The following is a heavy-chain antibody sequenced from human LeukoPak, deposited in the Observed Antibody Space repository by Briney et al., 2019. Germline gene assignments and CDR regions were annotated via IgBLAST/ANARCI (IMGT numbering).Heavy chain of an antibody. Sequence: SETLSLTCTVSGGSISSGSYYWSWIRQPAGKGLEWIGRIYTSGSTNYNPSLKSRVTISVDTSKNQFSLKLSSVTAADTAVYYCARQGIVATAFDYWGQGTLVTVSS. CDR3: ARQGIVATAFDY. CDR2: IYTSGST. J-gene: IGHJ4*02. CDR1: GGSISSGSYY. V-gene: IGHV4-61*02. D-gene: IGHD5-12*01.